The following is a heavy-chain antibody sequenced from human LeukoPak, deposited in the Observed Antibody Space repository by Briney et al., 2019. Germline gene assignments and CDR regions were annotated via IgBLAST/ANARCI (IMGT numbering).Heavy chain of an antibody. CDR1: GFTFSSYA. CDR3: VMGARWPDAFDI. D-gene: IGHD1-26*01. CDR2: ISSNGGST. Sequence: GGSLRPSCSASGFTFSSYAMHWVRQAPGKGLEYVSAISSNGGSTYYADSVKGRFTISRDNSKNTRYLQMSRLRAEDTAVYYCVMGARWPDAFDIWGQGTMVTVSS. J-gene: IGHJ3*02. V-gene: IGHV3-64D*06.